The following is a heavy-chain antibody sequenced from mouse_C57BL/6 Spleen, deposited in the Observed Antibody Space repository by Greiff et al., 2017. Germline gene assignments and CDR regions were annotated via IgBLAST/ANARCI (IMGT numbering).Heavy chain of an antibody. CDR3: ASPSYGSSLWYFDV. CDR2: IYPGDGDT. CDR1: GYAFSSSW. D-gene: IGHD1-1*01. J-gene: IGHJ1*03. V-gene: IGHV1-82*01. Sequence: VQLQQPGPELVKPGASVKISCKASGYAFSSSWMNWVKQRPGKGLEWIGRIYPGDGDTNYNGKFKGKATLTADKSSSTAYMQLSSLTSEDSAVYFCASPSYGSSLWYFDVWGTGTTVNVSS.